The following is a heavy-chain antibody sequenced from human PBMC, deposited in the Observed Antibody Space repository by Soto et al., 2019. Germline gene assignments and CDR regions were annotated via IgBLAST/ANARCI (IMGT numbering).Heavy chain of an antibody. Sequence: EVQLVESGGGLVQPGGSLRLSCAVSGFTLNNYWMSWVRQAPGRGLEWVASIKQDGSQKHYVDSVKGRFTISRDTAENSVYVHMNSRRAEDTAVYYCARKRYYYDDNPAGWCDLWGQGTLVTVSS. CDR1: GFTLNNYW. CDR3: ARKRYYYDDNPAGWCDL. V-gene: IGHV3-7*03. J-gene: IGHJ5*02. CDR2: IKQDGSQK. D-gene: IGHD3-22*01.